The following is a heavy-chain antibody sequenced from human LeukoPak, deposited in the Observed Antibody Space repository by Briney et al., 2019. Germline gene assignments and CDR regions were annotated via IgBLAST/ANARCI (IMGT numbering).Heavy chain of an antibody. V-gene: IGHV3-23*01. D-gene: IGHD6-13*01. CDR2: ISGSGGST. CDR1: GFTFSSYA. Sequence: GGSLRLSCAASGFTFSSYAMSWVRQAPGKGLEWVSGISGSGGSTYYADSVKGRFTISRDNSKNTLYLQMNSLRAEDTAVYYCAKEPRSIAAAVGWFEPWGQGTLVTVSS. CDR3: AKEPRSIAAAVGWFEP. J-gene: IGHJ5*02.